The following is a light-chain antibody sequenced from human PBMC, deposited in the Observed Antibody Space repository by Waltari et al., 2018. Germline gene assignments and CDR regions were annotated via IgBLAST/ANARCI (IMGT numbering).Light chain of an antibody. V-gene: IGLV3-21*04. CDR1: TIGRKS. CDR3: QVWDSRSDRA. CDR2: FDN. J-gene: IGLJ2*01. Sequence: SYVLTQPPSVSVAPGKPATITCGGGTIGRKSVPWYQQKAGQAPVLVIYFDNDRPSGIPERFSGSNSGDTATLTISRVEAGDEADYYCQVWDSRSDRAFGGGTKLTVL.